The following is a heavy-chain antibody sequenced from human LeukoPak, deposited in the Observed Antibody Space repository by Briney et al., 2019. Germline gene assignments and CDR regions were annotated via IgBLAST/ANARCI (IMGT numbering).Heavy chain of an antibody. D-gene: IGHD2/OR15-2a*01. CDR2: ISYDGSNK. J-gene: IGHJ4*02. Sequence: GGSLRLSCAASGFTFSSYGMHWVRQAPGKGLEWVAVISYDGSNKYYADSVKGRFTISRDNAKNSLYLQMNSLRAEDTAVYYCARDARVVLDYWGQGTLVTVFS. V-gene: IGHV3-30*03. CDR3: ARDARVVLDY. CDR1: GFTFSSYG.